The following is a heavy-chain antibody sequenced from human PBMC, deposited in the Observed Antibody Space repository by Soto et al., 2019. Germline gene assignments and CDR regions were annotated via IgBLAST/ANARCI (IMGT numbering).Heavy chain of an antibody. D-gene: IGHD3-10*01. J-gene: IGHJ4*02. CDR3: ARDFRAGIYYGSGSSIDY. V-gene: IGHV1-18*01. CDR1: GYTYISYG. CDR2: ISAYNGNT. Sequence: QVQLVQSGAEVKKPGASVKVSCKASGYTYISYGISWVRQAPGQGLEWMGWISAYNGNTNYAQKLQGRATMTTDTSTSTGYMELRILKSEDTDVYYCARDFRAGIYYGSGSSIDYWCQGTLVTLSS.